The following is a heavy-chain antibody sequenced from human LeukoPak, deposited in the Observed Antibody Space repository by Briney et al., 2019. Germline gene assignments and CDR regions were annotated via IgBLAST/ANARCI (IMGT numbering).Heavy chain of an antibody. CDR2: INPNSGGT. CDR3: ARDPDPLYNWNYEGYFDY. V-gene: IGHV1-2*02. D-gene: IGHD1-7*01. CDR1: GYTFTGYY. Sequence: ASVKVSCKASGYTFTGYYMHWVRQAPGQGLEWMGWINPNSGGTNYAQKFQGRVTMTRDTSISTAYMELSRLRSDDTAVYYCARDPDPLYNWNYEGYFDYWGQGTLVTVSS. J-gene: IGHJ4*02.